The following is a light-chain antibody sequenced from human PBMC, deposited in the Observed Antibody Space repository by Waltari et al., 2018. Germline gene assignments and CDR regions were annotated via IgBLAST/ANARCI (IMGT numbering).Light chain of an antibody. V-gene: IGKV3-20*01. CDR1: QSVSSNF. J-gene: IGKJ4*01. Sequence: EIVLTQSPGTLSWSPGERATLSCRASQSVSSNFLAWYQQKPGQAPSLLIYAASSRATGIPDRFSGSGSGTDFSLTISRLEPEDFAVYYCQQYGSSPLTFGGGTKVEIK. CDR2: AAS. CDR3: QQYGSSPLT.